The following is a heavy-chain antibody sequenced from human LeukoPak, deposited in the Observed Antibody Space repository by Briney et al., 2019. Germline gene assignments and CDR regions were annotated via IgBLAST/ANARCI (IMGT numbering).Heavy chain of an antibody. D-gene: IGHD3-10*01. J-gene: IGHJ6*03. V-gene: IGHV3-48*01. CDR2: ISSSSSTI. CDR1: GFTFSSYS. CDR3: AREEARGIYYYYYMDV. Sequence: GGSLRLSCAASGFTFSSYSMNWVRQAPGKGLEWVSYISSSSSTIYYADSVKGRFTISRDNAKNSLYLHMNSLRAEDTAVYYCAREEARGIYYYYYMDVWGKGTTVTVSS.